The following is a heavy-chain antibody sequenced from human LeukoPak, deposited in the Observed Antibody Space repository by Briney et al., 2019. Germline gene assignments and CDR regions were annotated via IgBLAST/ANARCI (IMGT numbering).Heavy chain of an antibody. D-gene: IGHD3-9*01. V-gene: IGHV3-23*01. CDR1: GFTFSGYA. CDR2: ISGSGGST. J-gene: IGHJ6*03. Sequence: GGSLRLSCAASGFTFSGYAMSWVRQAPGKGLEWVSAISGSGGSTYYADSVKGRFTISRDNSKNTLYLQMNSLRAEDTAVYYCARASGDYDIKGSLYYYYYMDVWGKGTTVTISS. CDR3: ARASGDYDIKGSLYYYYYMDV.